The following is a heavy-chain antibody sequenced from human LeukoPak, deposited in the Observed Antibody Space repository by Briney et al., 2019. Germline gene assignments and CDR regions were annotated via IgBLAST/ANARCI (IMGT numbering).Heavy chain of an antibody. J-gene: IGHJ4*02. CDR2: IKQDGSEK. V-gene: IGHV3-7*01. D-gene: IGHD3-22*01. Sequence: PGGSLRLSCAASGFTFSSYWMSWVRQAPGKGLEWVANIKQDGSEKYYVDSVKGRFTISRDNAKNSLYLQMNSLRAEDTAVYYCARDQFYDSSGYYYDGENGYFDYWGQGTLVTVSS. CDR1: GFTFSSYW. CDR3: ARDQFYDSSGYYYDGENGYFDY.